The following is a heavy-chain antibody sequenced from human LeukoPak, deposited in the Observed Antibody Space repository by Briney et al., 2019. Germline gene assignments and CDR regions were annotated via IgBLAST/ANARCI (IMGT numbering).Heavy chain of an antibody. D-gene: IGHD6-25*01. J-gene: IGHJ5*02. Sequence: PEASVKVSCKASGYTFTGYYMHWVRQAPGQGLEWMGWMNPNSGGTHYTQKFQGRVTMTRDTSISTAYMELSRLRSDDTAVYYCAREGAAAEDVNWFDPWGQGTLVTVSS. CDR1: GYTFTGYY. V-gene: IGHV1-2*02. CDR3: AREGAAAEDVNWFDP. CDR2: MNPNSGGT.